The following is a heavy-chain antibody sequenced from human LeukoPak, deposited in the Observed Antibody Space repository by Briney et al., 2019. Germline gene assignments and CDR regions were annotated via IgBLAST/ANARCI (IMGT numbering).Heavy chain of an antibody. CDR2: ISYDGSNK. V-gene: IGHV3-30*04. D-gene: IGHD3-16*02. CDR3: ARDGRYDYVWGSYRSAFYYFDY. Sequence: GGSLRLSCAASGFTSSSYAMHWVRQAPGKGLEWVAVISYDGSNKYYADSVKGRFTISRDNSKNTLYLQMNSLRAEDTAVYYCARDGRYDYVWGSYRSAFYYFDYWGQGTLVTVSS. CDR1: GFTSSSYA. J-gene: IGHJ4*02.